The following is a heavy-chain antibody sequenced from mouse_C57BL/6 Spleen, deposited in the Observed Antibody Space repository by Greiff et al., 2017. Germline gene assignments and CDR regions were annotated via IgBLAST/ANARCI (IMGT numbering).Heavy chain of an antibody. CDR2: ISSGGSYT. D-gene: IGHD2-4*01. Sequence: EVMLVESGGDLVKPGGSLKLSCAASGFTFRSYGMSWVRQTPDKRLEWVATISSGGSYTYYPDSVKGRFTISRDNAKNTLYLQMSSLKSEDTAMYYCATTMITTNYFDYWGQGTTLTVSS. CDR3: ATTMITTNYFDY. V-gene: IGHV5-6*01. CDR1: GFTFRSYG. J-gene: IGHJ2*01.